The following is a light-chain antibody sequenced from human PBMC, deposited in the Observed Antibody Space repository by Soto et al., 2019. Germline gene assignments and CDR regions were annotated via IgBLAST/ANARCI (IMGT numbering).Light chain of an antibody. V-gene: IGLV2-11*01. CDR3: CLYVGRYPCV. J-gene: IGLJ1*01. CDR1: SSDVGGYNY. Sequence: QSVLAQPRSVSGSPGQSVTISCTGTSSDVGGYNYVSWHQQHPGKAPKLMIYDVSKRPSGVPDRFSGSKSGNTASLTISGLQADDEADYYCCLYVGRYPCVFGTGIHVTV. CDR2: DVS.